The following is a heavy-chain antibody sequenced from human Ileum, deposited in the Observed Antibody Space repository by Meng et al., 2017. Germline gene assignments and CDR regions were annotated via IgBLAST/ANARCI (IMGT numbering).Heavy chain of an antibody. Sequence: ASVKVSCKASGYIFTTYDIQWVRQATGQGLEWMGWMSPNSGNTGYAQQFQGRVTMTRNTSKSTAYMELSSLTSEDKAFSYCTSGTLSKNYYDSSCYSLGYWGQGTLVTVSS. V-gene: IGHV1-8*01. CDR2: MSPNSGNT. CDR1: GYIFTTYD. CDR3: TSGTLSKNYYDSSCYSLGY. J-gene: IGHJ4*02. D-gene: IGHD3-22*01.